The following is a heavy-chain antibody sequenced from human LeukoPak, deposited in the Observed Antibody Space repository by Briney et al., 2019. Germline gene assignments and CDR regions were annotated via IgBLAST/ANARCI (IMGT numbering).Heavy chain of an antibody. J-gene: IGHJ4*02. CDR1: RGTLSSYA. V-gene: IGHV1-69*04. CDR2: IILILGIP. CDR3: ARVSIAAGDSGFDY. D-gene: IGHD6-6*01. Sequence: SVKVSCKPSRGTLSSYALRGVRQAPQQGLGWMGRIILILGIPNYAQKFKGRVTITADKSTSTAYMELSSLRSEDTAVYYCARVSIAAGDSGFDYGGPETLLAVSS.